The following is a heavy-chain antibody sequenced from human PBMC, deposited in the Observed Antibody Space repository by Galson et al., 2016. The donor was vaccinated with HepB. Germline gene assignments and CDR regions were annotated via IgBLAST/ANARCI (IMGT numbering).Heavy chain of an antibody. CDR1: GFTFSSFS. CDR2: ISSSSGVL. CDR3: ARAERWGAAGGSFQLDC. J-gene: IGHJ4*02. D-gene: IGHD6-13*01. V-gene: IGHV3-48*02. Sequence: SLRLSCAASGFTFSSFSMNWVRQAPGKGLEWVSYISSSSGVLYYADSVKGRFTISRDNAKNSLYLQMNSLRDEDTAVYYCARAERWGAAGGSFQLDCWGQGTLVTVSS.